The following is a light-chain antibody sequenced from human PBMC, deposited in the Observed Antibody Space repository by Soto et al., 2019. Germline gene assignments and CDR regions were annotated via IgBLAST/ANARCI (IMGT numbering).Light chain of an antibody. Sequence: EIVLTQSPATLSLSPGERATLSCRASQSVSSYLAWYQQKPGQAPRLLIYDASNRATGIPARFSGSGSGTDFTLKISRVEAEDVGVYYCMQSLQSPWTFGHGTNVEIK. V-gene: IGKV3-11*01. CDR1: QSVSSY. CDR2: DAS. J-gene: IGKJ1*01. CDR3: MQSLQSPWT.